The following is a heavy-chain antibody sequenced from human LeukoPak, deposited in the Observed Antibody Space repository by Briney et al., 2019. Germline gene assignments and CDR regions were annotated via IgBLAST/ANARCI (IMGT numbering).Heavy chain of an antibody. CDR3: ARDRLPYYDNSGETSPDY. CDR1: GFSFSRYN. Sequence: PGGSLRLSCAASGFSFSRYNMNWVRQAPGKGLEWVSSISSSPSYIYYADSVKGRFTISRDDAKNSLYLQMNSLRAEDTAVYYCARDRLPYYDNSGETSPDYWGQGTLVTVSS. D-gene: IGHD3-22*01. CDR2: ISSSPSYI. J-gene: IGHJ4*02. V-gene: IGHV3-21*04.